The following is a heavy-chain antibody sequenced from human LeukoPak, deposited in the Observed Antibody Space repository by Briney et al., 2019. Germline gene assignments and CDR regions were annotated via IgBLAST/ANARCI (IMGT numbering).Heavy chain of an antibody. CDR2: IKKDGSEK. V-gene: IGHV3-7*01. CDR3: ARLLVYNSGGEAFDY. Sequence: GGSLRLSCAASGFTFSRYWMSWVRQAPRKGQEWVANIKKDGSEKYYVDSVKGRFTISRDNAKNSLYLQMNSLRAEDTAVYYCARLLVYNSGGEAFDYWGPGTLVTVSS. D-gene: IGHD3-10*01. CDR1: GFTFSRYW. J-gene: IGHJ4*02.